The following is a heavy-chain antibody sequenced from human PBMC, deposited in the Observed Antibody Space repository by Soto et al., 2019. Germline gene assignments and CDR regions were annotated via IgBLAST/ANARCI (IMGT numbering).Heavy chain of an antibody. J-gene: IGHJ6*02. CDR3: ARGAMVRGVIIVYYHYGMAF. CDR2: INHSGST. CDR1: GGSFSGYY. Sequence: SETLSLTCAVYGGSFSGYYWSWIRQPPGKGLEWIGEINHSGSTNYNPSLKSRVTISVDTSKNQFSLKLSSVTAADTAVYYCARGAMVRGVIIVYYHYGMAFWGQGSSVTVSS. V-gene: IGHV4-34*01. D-gene: IGHD3-10*01.